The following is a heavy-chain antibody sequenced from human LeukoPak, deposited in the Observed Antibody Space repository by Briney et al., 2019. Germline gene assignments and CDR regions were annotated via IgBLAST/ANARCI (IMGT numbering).Heavy chain of an antibody. V-gene: IGHV3-48*02. CDR3: ATGQRYAFDY. J-gene: IGHJ4*02. CDR2: IRTTAEGAKYA. Sequence: GGSLRLSWATSGFSFADYPMNWVRQAPGKGLEWISNIRTTAEGAKYAYYADSVKGRVTISRDDGKNTLYLHMNSLRDDDTAVYYGATGQRYAFDYWGQGILVTVSS. CDR1: GFSFADYP. D-gene: IGHD3-9*01.